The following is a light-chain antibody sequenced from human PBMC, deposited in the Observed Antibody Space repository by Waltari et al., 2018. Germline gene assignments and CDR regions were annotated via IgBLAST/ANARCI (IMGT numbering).Light chain of an antibody. CDR1: SSDVGGYNY. Sequence: QSALTQPASVSGSPGQSITISCTGTSSDVGGYNYVSRYQQHPGKAPKLMIYDVSNRPSGVSNRFSGSKSGNTVSLTISGLQAEDEADYYCSSYTSSSTPYVFGTGTKVTVL. CDR2: DVS. V-gene: IGLV2-14*03. J-gene: IGLJ1*01. CDR3: SSYTSSSTPYV.